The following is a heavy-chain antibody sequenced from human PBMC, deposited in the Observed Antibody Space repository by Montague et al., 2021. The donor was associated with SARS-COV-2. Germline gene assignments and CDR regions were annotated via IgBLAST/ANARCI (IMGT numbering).Heavy chain of an antibody. V-gene: IGHV4-31*03. J-gene: IGHJ6*03. CDR2: IYYSGST. CDR3: ASTYGGNLGYYYYYMDV. D-gene: IGHD4-23*01. Sequence: TLSLTCTVSGGSISSGGYYWSWIRQHPGKGLEWIGYIYYSGSTYYNPSLKSRVTISVDTSKNQLSLKLSSVTAADTAVYYCASTYGGNLGYYYYYMDVWGKGTTVTVSS. CDR1: GGSISSGGYY.